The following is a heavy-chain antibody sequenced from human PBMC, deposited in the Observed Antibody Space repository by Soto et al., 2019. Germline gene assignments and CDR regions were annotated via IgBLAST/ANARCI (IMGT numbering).Heavy chain of an antibody. Sequence: NPSETLSLTCTVSGGSISSRGYYWGWIRQPPGKGLEWIGTIYYSGSTYYNPSLKSRVTISVDTSKNQFSLKLSSVTAADTAVYYCARDDTAPFDYWGQGTLVTVSS. V-gene: IGHV4-39*02. CDR1: GGSISSRGYY. CDR2: IYYSGST. J-gene: IGHJ4*02. D-gene: IGHD2-21*02. CDR3: ARDDTAPFDY.